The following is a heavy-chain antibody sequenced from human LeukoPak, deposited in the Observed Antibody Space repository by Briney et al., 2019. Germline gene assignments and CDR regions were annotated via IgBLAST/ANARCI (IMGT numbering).Heavy chain of an antibody. Sequence: GGSLRLSCAASGFTFSSYSMNWVRQAPGKGLEWVSSISSSSSYIYYADSVKGRFTISRDNAKNSLYLQMNSLRAEDTAVYYCARGRPPRASTTNWFDPWGQGTLVTVSS. J-gene: IGHJ5*02. CDR1: GFTFSSYS. V-gene: IGHV3-21*01. CDR2: ISSSSSYI. CDR3: ARGRPPRASTTNWFDP. D-gene: IGHD1/OR15-1a*01.